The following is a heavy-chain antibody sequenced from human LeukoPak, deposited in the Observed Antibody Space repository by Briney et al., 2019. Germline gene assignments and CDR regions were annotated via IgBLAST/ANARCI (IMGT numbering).Heavy chain of an antibody. CDR1: GGSISSSSYY. D-gene: IGHD1-1*01. J-gene: IGHJ5*02. Sequence: PSETLSLTCTVSGGSISSSSYYWGWIRQPPGKGLEWIGSIYYSGSTYYNPSLKSRVTISVDTSKNQFSLKLSSVTAADTAVYYCARQTGPFDTWGQGTLVTVSS. CDR3: ARQTGPFDT. V-gene: IGHV4-39*01. CDR2: IYYSGST.